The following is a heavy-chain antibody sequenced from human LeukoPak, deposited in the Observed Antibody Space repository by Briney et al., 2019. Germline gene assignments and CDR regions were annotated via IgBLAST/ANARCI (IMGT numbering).Heavy chain of an antibody. CDR1: GGSISTYY. J-gene: IGHJ4*02. D-gene: IGHD6-19*01. Sequence: SETLSLTCTVSGGSISTYYWGWIRQPPGKGLEWIGSIYYSGSTYYNPSLKSRVTISVDTSKNQFSLKLSSVTAADTAVYFCASRAVAGTRLDYWGQETLVTLSS. CDR3: ASRAVAGTRLDY. V-gene: IGHV4-39*01. CDR2: IYYSGST.